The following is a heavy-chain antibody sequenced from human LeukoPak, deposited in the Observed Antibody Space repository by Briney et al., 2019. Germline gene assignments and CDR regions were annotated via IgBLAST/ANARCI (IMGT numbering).Heavy chain of an antibody. Sequence: GGSLRLSCAASGFTFSSYWMSWVRQAPGKGLEWVANIKQDGSEKYYVDSVKGRFTISRDNAKNSLYLQMNSLRSDDTAVYYCARASRPSNPVVASLRYYYYYYMDVWGKGTTVTISS. CDR1: GFTFSSYW. CDR2: IKQDGSEK. D-gene: IGHD2-15*01. J-gene: IGHJ6*03. V-gene: IGHV3-7*03. CDR3: ARASRPSNPVVASLRYYYYYYMDV.